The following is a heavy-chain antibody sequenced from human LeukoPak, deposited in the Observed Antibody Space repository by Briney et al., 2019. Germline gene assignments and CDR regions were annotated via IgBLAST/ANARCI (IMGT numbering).Heavy chain of an antibody. CDR1: GFTVSSNY. CDR3: AAMGYFDPSVDY. Sequence: PGGSLRLSCAASGFTVSSNYMTWVRQAPGKGLEWVSSISSSSSYIYYADSVKGRFTISRDNAKNSLYLQMNSLRAEDTAVYYCAAMGYFDPSVDYWGQGTLVTVSS. V-gene: IGHV3-21*04. CDR2: ISSSSSYI. J-gene: IGHJ4*02. D-gene: IGHD3-9*01.